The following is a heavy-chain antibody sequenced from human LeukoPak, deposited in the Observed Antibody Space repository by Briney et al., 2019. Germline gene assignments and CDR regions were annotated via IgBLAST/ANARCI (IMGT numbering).Heavy chain of an antibody. CDR1: GGSISSSY. D-gene: IGHD6-19*01. J-gene: IGHJ5*02. CDR2: IYYSGST. CDR3: ARVRGGWPAEKWFDP. Sequence: SETLSLTCTVSGGSISSSYWSWIRQPPGKGLEWIGCIYYSGSTNYNPSLKSRVTISVDTSKKQFSLKLSSVTAADTAVYYCARVRGGWPAEKWFDPWGQGTLVTVSS. V-gene: IGHV4-59*01.